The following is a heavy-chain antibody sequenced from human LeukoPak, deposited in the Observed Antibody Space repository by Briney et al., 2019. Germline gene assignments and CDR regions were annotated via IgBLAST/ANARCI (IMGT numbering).Heavy chain of an antibody. Sequence: GGSLRLSCAASGFTVSSNYMSWVRQAPGKGLEWVSVISGSGGSTYYADSVKGRFTISRDNSKNTLYLQMNSLRAEDTAVYYCARYVPFDYWGQGTLVTVSS. D-gene: IGHD2-15*01. J-gene: IGHJ4*02. CDR2: ISGSGGST. CDR3: ARYVPFDY. CDR1: GFTVSSNY. V-gene: IGHV3-23*01.